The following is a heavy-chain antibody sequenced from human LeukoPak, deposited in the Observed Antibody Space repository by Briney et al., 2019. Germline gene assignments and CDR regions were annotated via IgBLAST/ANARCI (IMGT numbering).Heavy chain of an antibody. CDR1: GFTFSNHA. CDR3: AKVTGGDMITYGGLDY. J-gene: IGHJ4*02. D-gene: IGHD3-16*01. CDR2: ISGNGDIT. V-gene: IGHV3-23*01. Sequence: GGFLRLSCAASGFTFSNHAMSWVRQALGKGLEWVSAISGNGDITYYTDSVKGRFTISRDNSKNTLYLQMNSLRAEDTAIYYCAKVTGGDMITYGGLDYWGQGTLVTVSS.